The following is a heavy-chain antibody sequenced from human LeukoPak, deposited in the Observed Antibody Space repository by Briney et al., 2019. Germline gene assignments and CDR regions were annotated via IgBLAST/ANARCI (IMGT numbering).Heavy chain of an antibody. V-gene: IGHV1-18*01. CDR2: ISAYNGNT. CDR1: GYTFTSYG. D-gene: IGHD3-10*01. CDR3: ARDPMDPYYYGSGSYSDY. Sequence: EASVKVSCKASGYTFTSYGISWVRQAPGQGLGWMGWISAYNGNTNYAQKLQGRVTMTTDTPTSTAYMELRSLRSDDTAVYYCARDPMDPYYYGSGSYSDYWGQGTLVTVSS. J-gene: IGHJ4*02.